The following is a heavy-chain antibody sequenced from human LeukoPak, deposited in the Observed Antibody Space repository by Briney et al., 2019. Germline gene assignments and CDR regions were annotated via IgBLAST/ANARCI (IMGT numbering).Heavy chain of an antibody. CDR2: IYYSGST. Sequence: SETLSLTCTVSGGSISSGDYYWSWIRQPPGKGLEWIGYIYYSGSTYYNPSLKSRVTISVDTSKNQFSLKLSSVTAADTAVYYCARKAYDSSGYYYYDYWGQGTLVTVSS. CDR3: ARKAYDSSGYYYYDY. V-gene: IGHV4-30-4*01. D-gene: IGHD3-22*01. CDR1: GGSISSGDYY. J-gene: IGHJ4*02.